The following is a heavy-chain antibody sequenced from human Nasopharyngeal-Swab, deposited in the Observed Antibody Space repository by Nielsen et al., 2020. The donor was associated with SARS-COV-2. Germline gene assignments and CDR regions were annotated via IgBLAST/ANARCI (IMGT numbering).Heavy chain of an antibody. Sequence: LSLTCAASGFSFSTYGMHWVRQSPVKGLEWLTNIWYDGSNKYYADSVKGRFTISRDNAKNSLYLQMNSLRAEDTAVYYCARRAGYCSGGTDCYYFDPWGQGTLVTVSS. CDR2: IWYDGSNK. CDR3: ARRAGYCSGGTDCYYFDP. J-gene: IGHJ4*02. CDR1: GFSFSTYG. D-gene: IGHD2-15*01. V-gene: IGHV3-33*01.